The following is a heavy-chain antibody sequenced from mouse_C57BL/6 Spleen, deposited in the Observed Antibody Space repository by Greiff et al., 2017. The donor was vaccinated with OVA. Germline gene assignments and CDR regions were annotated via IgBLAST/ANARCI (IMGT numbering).Heavy chain of an antibody. D-gene: IGHD1-1*01. CDR1: GYTFTSYG. J-gene: IGHJ3*01. Sequence: QVQLQQSGAELARPGASVKLSCKASGYTFTSYGISWVKQRPGQGLEWIGEIYPRSGNTYYNEKLKGKATLTADKSSSTAYMELRSLTAEDSAVYFWASRDYGSSSWFAYWGKGILVTVSA. CDR2: IYPRSGNT. V-gene: IGHV1-81*01. CDR3: ASRDYGSSSWFAY.